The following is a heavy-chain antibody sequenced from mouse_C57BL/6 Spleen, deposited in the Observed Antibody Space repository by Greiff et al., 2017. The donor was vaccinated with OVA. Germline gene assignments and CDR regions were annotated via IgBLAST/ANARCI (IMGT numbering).Heavy chain of an antibody. J-gene: IGHJ4*01. V-gene: IGHV3-8*01. CDR2: ISYSGST. CDR3: ARYSNPPYYAMDY. Sequence: VHVKQSGPGLAKPSQTLSLTCSVTGYSITSDYWNWIRKFPGNKLEYMGYISYSGSTYYNPSLKSRISITRDTSKNQYYLQLNSVTTEDTATYYCARYSNPPYYAMDYWGQGTSVTVSS. CDR1: GYSITSDY. D-gene: IGHD2-5*01.